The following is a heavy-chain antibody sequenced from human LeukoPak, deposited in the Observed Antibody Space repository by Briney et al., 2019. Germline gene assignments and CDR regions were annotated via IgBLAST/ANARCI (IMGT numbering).Heavy chain of an antibody. CDR1: GGSISFYY. V-gene: IGHV4-59*01. CDR2: IYYSGST. D-gene: IGHD1-1*01. CDR3: ARGAIGGYKIDY. J-gene: IGHJ4*02. Sequence: SETLSLTCTVSGGSISFYYWSWIRQPPGKGLEWIGYIYYSGSTKYNPSLKSRVTISVDTSKNQFSLKLSSVTAADTAVYYCARGAIGGYKIDYWGQGTLVTVSS.